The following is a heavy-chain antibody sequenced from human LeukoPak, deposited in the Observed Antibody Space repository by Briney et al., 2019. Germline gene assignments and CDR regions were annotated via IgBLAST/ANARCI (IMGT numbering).Heavy chain of an antibody. V-gene: IGHV3-23*01. CDR2: IFPSGGEI. J-gene: IGHJ4*02. Sequence: GGSLRLSCAASGFTFSTFAMIWVRQPPGRGLEWVSSIFPSGGEIHYADSVRGRFTISRDISKSTLSLQMNSLRAEDTAIYYCATYRQVLLPFESWGQGTLVTVSS. CDR3: ATYRQVLLPFES. CDR1: GFTFSTFA. D-gene: IGHD2-8*02.